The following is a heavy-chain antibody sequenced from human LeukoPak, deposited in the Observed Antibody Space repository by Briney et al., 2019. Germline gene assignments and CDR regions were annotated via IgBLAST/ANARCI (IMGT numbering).Heavy chain of an antibody. J-gene: IGHJ5*02. CDR3: ARDDYYDSSGYLNP. Sequence: ASVKVSCKASGYTFTSYGISWVRQAPGQGLEWMGWISAYNGNTNYAQKLQGRVTMTTDTSTSTAYMALRSLRSDDTAVYYCARDDYYDSSGYLNPWGQGTLVTVSS. V-gene: IGHV1-18*01. CDR1: GYTFTSYG. CDR2: ISAYNGNT. D-gene: IGHD3-22*01.